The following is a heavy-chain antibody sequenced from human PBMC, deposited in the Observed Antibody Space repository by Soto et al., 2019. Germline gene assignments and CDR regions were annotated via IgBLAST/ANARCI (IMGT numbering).Heavy chain of an antibody. CDR1: GGSISSSNW. V-gene: IGHV4-4*02. D-gene: IGHD2-2*01. Sequence: SETLSLTCAVSGGSISSSNWWSWVRQPPGKGLEWIGEIYHSGSTNYNPSLKSRVTISVDKSKNQFSLKLSSVTAADTAVYYCGRGQLVPDYYYYGMDVWGQGTTVTVSS. CDR2: IYHSGST. J-gene: IGHJ6*02. CDR3: GRGQLVPDYYYYGMDV.